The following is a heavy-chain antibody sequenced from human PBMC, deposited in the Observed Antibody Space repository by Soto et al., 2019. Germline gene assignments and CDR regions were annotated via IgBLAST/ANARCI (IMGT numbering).Heavy chain of an antibody. J-gene: IGHJ4*02. D-gene: IGHD4-17*01. CDR1: GGTFSTYV. CDR2: IIPKFGTT. Sequence: QVQLVQSGAEVKKPGSSVKVSCKASGGTFSTYVMNWVRLAPGQGLEWMGGIIPKFGTTNYAQKFQGRVTITADESTNTAYMELNYLRSEDTAVYFCARELDPYYGGNSLSLDYWGQGTLVTVSS. V-gene: IGHV1-69*13. CDR3: ARELDPYYGGNSLSLDY.